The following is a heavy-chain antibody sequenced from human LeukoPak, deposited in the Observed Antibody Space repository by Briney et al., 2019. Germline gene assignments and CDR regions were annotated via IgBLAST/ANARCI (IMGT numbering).Heavy chain of an antibody. V-gene: IGHV4-39*01. J-gene: IGHJ6*03. D-gene: IGHD3-10*01. CDR2: IYYSGST. CDR3: ARMALHGVNYYYRDV. Sequence: SETLSLTCTVSGGSISSSSYYWGWIRQPPGKGLEWIGSIYYSGSTYYNPSLKSRVTISVDTSKNQFSLKLNSVPAADTAVYYGARMALHGVNYYYRDVWGKETTLTV. CDR1: GGSISSSSYY.